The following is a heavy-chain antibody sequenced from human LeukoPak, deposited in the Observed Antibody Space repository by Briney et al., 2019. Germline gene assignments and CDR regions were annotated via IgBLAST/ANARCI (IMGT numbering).Heavy chain of an antibody. CDR1: GGSISSGGYY. D-gene: IGHD3-3*01. J-gene: IGHJ6*02. CDR3: AGEPYYDFWSGYHVDGMDV. V-gene: IGHV4-31*03. Sequence: SETLSLTCTVSGGSISSGGYYWSWIRQHPGKGLEWIGYIYYSGSTYYNPSLKSRVTISVDTSKNQFSLKLSSVTAADTAVYYCAGEPYYDFWSGYHVDGMDVWGQGTTVTVSS. CDR2: IYYSGST.